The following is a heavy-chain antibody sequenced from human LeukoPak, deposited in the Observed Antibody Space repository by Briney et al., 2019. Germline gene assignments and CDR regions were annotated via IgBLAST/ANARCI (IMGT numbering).Heavy chain of an antibody. J-gene: IGHJ5*02. CDR3: ATLNIESSSGWFFRS. D-gene: IGHD6-19*01. Sequence: PSETLSFTCHGSGGYITSYYWSWIRQPPGKGLEWFGYAYYSGSNEYNPSLRSRVTMSADASRNQFFLTLSSVTAADTAIYYCATLNIESSSGWFFRSWGQGTLVSVSS. CDR2: AYYSGSN. CDR1: GGYITSYY. V-gene: IGHV4-59*01.